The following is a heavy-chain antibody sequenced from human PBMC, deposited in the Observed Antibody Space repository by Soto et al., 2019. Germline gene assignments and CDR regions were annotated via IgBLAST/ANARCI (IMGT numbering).Heavy chain of an antibody. CDR3: AREGFGSGGPLRGVDV. D-gene: IGHD3-3*01. Sequence: ASVKVSCKTSGYTFTVNFIHWARQAPGQGREWMGWVNPNSGVTKYAQRFQGRVTMTRDTSITTAYMELSSLTSDDTALYYCAREGFGSGGPLRGVDVWGQGTTVTVSS. V-gene: IGHV1-2*02. CDR1: GYTFTVNF. CDR2: VNPNSGVT. J-gene: IGHJ6*02.